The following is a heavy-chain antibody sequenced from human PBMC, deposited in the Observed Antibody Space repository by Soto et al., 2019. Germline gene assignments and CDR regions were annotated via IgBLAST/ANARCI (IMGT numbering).Heavy chain of an antibody. D-gene: IGHD2-2*02. Sequence: SGKVACKSSVYTFSGYYISWVRRAPGQVLEWLGWINPNSGGTNYAKKFQGRVTMTRDTSISTAYMELSRLRSDDTAVYYCARVPAAIGYYYYYGMAVWGQGTTVTVSS. V-gene: IGHV1-2*02. CDR3: ARVPAAIGYYYYYGMAV. CDR2: INPNSGGT. CDR1: VYTFSGYY. J-gene: IGHJ6*02.